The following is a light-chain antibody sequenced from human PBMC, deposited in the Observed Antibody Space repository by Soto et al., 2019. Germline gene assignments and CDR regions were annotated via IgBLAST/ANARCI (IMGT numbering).Light chain of an antibody. CDR2: EDS. V-gene: IGLV2-23*01. Sequence: QSVLTQPASVSGSPGQSITISCTGISSDVGSYNRVSWYQRHPDKAPKLMIYEDSKRPSRVSTRFSGSKSGNTASLTISGLQAEDEADYYCWSYAGSSTYAIFGGGTKLTVL. J-gene: IGLJ2*01. CDR1: SSDVGSYNR. CDR3: WSYAGSSTYAI.